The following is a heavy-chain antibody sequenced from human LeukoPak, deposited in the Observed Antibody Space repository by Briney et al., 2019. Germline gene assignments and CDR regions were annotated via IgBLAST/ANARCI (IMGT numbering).Heavy chain of an antibody. V-gene: IGHV1-2*02. Sequence: ASVKVSCKASGYTFTGYYMHWVRQAPGQGLEWMGWINPNSGGTNYAQKFQGRGTMTMDTSIRTAYMELSRLRSDDTAVYYCARDLGNTPSWGQGTLVTVSS. D-gene: IGHD4-23*01. CDR2: INPNSGGT. CDR1: GYTFTGYY. CDR3: ARDLGNTPS. J-gene: IGHJ4*02.